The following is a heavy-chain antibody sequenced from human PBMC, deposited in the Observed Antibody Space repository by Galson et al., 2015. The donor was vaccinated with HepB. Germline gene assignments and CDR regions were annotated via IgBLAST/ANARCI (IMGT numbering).Heavy chain of an antibody. V-gene: IGHV3-74*01. Sequence: SLRLSCAASGFTFSSYWMHWVRQAPGKGLVWVSRINSDGSSTSYADSVKGRFTISRDNAKNTLYLQMNSLRAEDTAVYYCARNSAILPSSSWYESTVYWGHGSLVTVSS. CDR2: INSDGSST. D-gene: IGHD6-13*01. CDR3: ARNSAILPSSSWYESTVY. CDR1: GFTFSSYW. J-gene: IGHJ4*01.